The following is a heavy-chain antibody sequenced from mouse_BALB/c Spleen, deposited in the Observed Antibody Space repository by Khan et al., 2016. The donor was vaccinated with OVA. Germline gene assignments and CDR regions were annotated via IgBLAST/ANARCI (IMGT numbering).Heavy chain of an antibody. CDR3: AKDRGYYAVDY. Sequence: QVHVKQSGPGLVAPSQSLSITCTVSGFSLTSYGVSWVRQPPGKGLEWLGVIWGDGNTTFHSALRSRLSISKDNSKSQVFLKLNSLQTDDTATYYCAKDRGYYAVDYWGQGTSVTVSS. J-gene: IGHJ4*01. CDR2: IWGDGNT. V-gene: IGHV2-3*01. CDR1: GFSLTSYG.